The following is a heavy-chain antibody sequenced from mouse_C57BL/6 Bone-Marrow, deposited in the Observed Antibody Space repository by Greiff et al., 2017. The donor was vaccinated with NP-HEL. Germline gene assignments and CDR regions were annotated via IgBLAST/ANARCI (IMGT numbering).Heavy chain of an antibody. J-gene: IGHJ4*01. CDR3: ARGGYYYGFMDY. D-gene: IGHD1-2*01. V-gene: IGHV1-55*01. CDR2: IYPGSGST. CDR1: GYTFTSYW. Sequence: QVHVKQPGAELVKPGASVKMSCKASGYTFTSYWITWVKQRPGQGLEWIGDIYPGSGSTNYNEKFKSKATLTVDTSSSTAYMQLSSLTSEDSAVYYCARGGYYYGFMDYWGQGTSVTVSS.